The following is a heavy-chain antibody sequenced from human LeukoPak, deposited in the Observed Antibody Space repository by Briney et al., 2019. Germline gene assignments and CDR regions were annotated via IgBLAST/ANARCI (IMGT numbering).Heavy chain of an antibody. V-gene: IGHV3-30*04. CDR1: GFTFSSYA. J-gene: IGHJ4*02. D-gene: IGHD6-13*01. Sequence: GGSLRLSCAASGFTFSSYAMHWVRQAPGKGLEWVALISFDGSNKYFADSVKGRFTISRDNSKNTLYLQMHSLRAEDTAVYYCAKDNVAAAGRYFDYWGQGTLVTVSS. CDR3: AKDNVAAAGRYFDY. CDR2: ISFDGSNK.